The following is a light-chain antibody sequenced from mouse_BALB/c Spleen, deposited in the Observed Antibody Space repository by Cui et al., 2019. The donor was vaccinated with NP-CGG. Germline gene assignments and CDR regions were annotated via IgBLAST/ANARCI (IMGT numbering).Light chain of an antibody. CDR1: TGAVTTSNY. J-gene: IGLJ1*01. Sequence: QVVVSQESALTTSPGETVTLTCRSSTGAVTTSNYANWVQEKPDHLFTGLIGGTNNRAPSVPARFSGSLIGDKVALTITGAQTEDEAIYFCALWYSNHWVFGGGTKLTVL. V-gene: IGLV1*01. CDR2: GTN. CDR3: ALWYSNHWV.